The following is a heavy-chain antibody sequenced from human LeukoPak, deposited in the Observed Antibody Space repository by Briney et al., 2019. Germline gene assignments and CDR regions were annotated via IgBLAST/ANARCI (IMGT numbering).Heavy chain of an antibody. CDR1: GGTFSSYA. Sequence: SVKVSCKASGGTFSSYAISWVRQAPGQGLEWMGGIIPIFGTANYAQKFQGRVTITTDESTSTAYMELSSLRSEDTAVYYCARGHVGATTGYYFDYWGQGTLVTVSS. CDR3: ARGHVGATTGYYFDY. CDR2: IIPIFGTA. D-gene: IGHD1-26*01. V-gene: IGHV1-69*05. J-gene: IGHJ4*02.